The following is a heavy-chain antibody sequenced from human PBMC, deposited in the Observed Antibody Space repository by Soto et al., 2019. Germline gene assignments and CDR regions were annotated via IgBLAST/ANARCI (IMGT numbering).Heavy chain of an antibody. D-gene: IGHD2-15*01. V-gene: IGHV4-59*11. CDR2: IYFTGYT. J-gene: IGHJ4*02. Sequence: QVQLQESGPGLVKPSETLSLTCTVSGVSLSSHYWSWIRQSPGKGLEWIGYIYFTGYTNYNPSLKNRVTIAVDTSKSPFSLSLNSVTAADTAVYYCATVAMTSPKVFDYWGQGTLVSVSS. CDR1: GVSLSSHY. CDR3: ATVAMTSPKVFDY.